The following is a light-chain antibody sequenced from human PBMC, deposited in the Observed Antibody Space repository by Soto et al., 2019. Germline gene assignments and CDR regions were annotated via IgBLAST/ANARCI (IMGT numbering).Light chain of an antibody. V-gene: IGLV2-14*01. CDR1: NSDVGGYNY. CDR3: SSFTSSSTLHV. Sequence: QSALTQPASVSGSPGQSITISCTGTNSDVGGYNYVSWYQRLPGKAPKLMIYEVSLRPSDVSNRFSGSKSANTASLTISGLQAEDEAEYYCSSFTSSSTLHVFGTGTKVTVL. J-gene: IGLJ1*01. CDR2: EVS.